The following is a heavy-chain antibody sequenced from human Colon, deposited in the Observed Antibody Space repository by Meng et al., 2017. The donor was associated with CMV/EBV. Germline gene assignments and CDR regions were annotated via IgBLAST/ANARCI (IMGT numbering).Heavy chain of an antibody. J-gene: IGHJ5*02. D-gene: IGHD4-11*01. Sequence: QVQLQQWGAGLVKPSETVSLTCTVTGGSITSYYWSWIRQPPGKGLEWVGYIYHSGSTIYNPSLKSRVTISVDTSKNQFFLTLSSVTAADTAVYYCARGRLPTDPWGQGTLVTVSS. CDR3: ARGRLPTDP. V-gene: IGHV4-59*01. CDR2: IYHSGST. CDR1: GGSITSYY.